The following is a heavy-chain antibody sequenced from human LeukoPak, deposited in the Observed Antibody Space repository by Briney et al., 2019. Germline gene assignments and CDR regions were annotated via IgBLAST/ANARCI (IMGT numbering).Heavy chain of an antibody. CDR1: GFTFSSYW. D-gene: IGHD6-19*01. CDR3: AREAGDLDFDY. V-gene: IGHV3-74*01. CDR2: INSDGSST. Sequence: GGSLRLSCAASGFTFSSYWMHWVRQAPGKGLVWVSRINSDGSSTSYADSVKGRFTISRDNAKNTLYLQMNSLRAEDTAVYYCAREAGDLDFDYWGQGTLVTVSS. J-gene: IGHJ4*02.